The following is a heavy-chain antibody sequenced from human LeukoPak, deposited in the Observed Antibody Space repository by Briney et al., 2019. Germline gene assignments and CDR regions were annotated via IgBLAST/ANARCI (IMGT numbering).Heavy chain of an antibody. J-gene: IGHJ6*03. Sequence: PRGSLRLSCAASGFTFSSYAMSWVRQAPGKGLEWVSAISGSGGSTYYADSVKGRFTISRDNSKNTLYLQMNSLRAEDTAVYYYAKGRGYCSSTSCRSSSYYMDVWGKGTTVTVSS. CDR2: ISGSGGST. V-gene: IGHV3-23*01. CDR3: AKGRGYCSSTSCRSSSYYMDV. CDR1: GFTFSSYA. D-gene: IGHD2-2*01.